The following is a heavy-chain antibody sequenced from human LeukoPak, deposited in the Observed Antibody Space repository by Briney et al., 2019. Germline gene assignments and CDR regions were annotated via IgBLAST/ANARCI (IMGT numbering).Heavy chain of an antibody. D-gene: IGHD2-15*01. J-gene: IGHJ6*03. CDR3: AVAATPNYYYYYYMDV. V-gene: IGHV1-8*01. CDR1: GYTFTSYD. Sequence: GASVKVSCKASGYTFTSYDINCVRQATGQGLEWMGWMNPNSGNTGYAQKFQGRVTMTRNTSISTAYMELSSLRSEDTAVYYCAVAATPNYYYYYYMDVWGKGTTVTVSS. CDR2: MNPNSGNT.